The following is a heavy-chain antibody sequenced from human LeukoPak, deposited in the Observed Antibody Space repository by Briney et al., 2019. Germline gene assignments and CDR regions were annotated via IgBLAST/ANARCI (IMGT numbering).Heavy chain of an antibody. CDR1: GYTFTSYY. CDR3: ARDRGLYSSGCKWGNFDY. J-gene: IGHJ4*02. Sequence: EASVKVSCKASGYTFTSYYMHWVRQAPGQGLEWMGIINPSGGSTSYAQKFQGRVTMTRDMSTSTVYMELSSLRSEVTAVYYCARDRGLYSSGCKWGNFDYWGQGTLVTVSS. CDR2: INPSGGST. V-gene: IGHV1-46*01. D-gene: IGHD6-19*01.